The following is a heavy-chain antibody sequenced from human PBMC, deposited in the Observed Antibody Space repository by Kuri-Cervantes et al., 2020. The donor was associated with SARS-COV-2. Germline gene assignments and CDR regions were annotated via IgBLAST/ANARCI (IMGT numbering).Heavy chain of an antibody. Sequence: SVKVSCKASGGTFSSYAVTWVRQVPGQGLEWMGRIIPLFGTTIYAEKFRGRVTLTADRSTNTAYMELSSLRSEDTAVYYCARDQERRGYSYGYSISSWGQGTLVTVSS. D-gene: IGHD5-18*01. J-gene: IGHJ4*02. V-gene: IGHV1-69*06. CDR3: ARDQERRGYSYGYSISS. CDR2: IIPLFGTT. CDR1: GGTFSSYA.